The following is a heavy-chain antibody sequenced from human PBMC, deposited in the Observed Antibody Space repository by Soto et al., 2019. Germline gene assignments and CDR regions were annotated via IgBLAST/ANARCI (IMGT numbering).Heavy chain of an antibody. Sequence: SVKVSCKASGGTFSSYAISWVRQAPGQGLEWMGGIIPIFGTANYAQKFQGRVTITADESTSTAYMELSSLRSEDTAVYYCARRDDWYYGMDVWGQGTTVTVSS. CDR1: GGTFSSYA. J-gene: IGHJ6*02. D-gene: IGHD2-21*01. CDR2: IIPIFGTA. CDR3: ARRDDWYYGMDV. V-gene: IGHV1-69*13.